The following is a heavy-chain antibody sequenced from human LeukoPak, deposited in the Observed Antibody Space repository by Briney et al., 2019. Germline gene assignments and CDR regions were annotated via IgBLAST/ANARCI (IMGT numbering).Heavy chain of an antibody. CDR2: ISGSGGST. D-gene: IGHD4-17*01. Sequence: WGSLRLSCAVSGFTFRSSAMSWVRHAPGKGLEGVSAISGSGGSTYYANSVKGRFTISRDNSKNTLYLQMNSLRAEDTAVYYCAKSSSVTTGSPTDYWGQGTLVTVSS. J-gene: IGHJ4*02. CDR1: GFTFRSSA. CDR3: AKSSSVTTGSPTDY. V-gene: IGHV3-23*01.